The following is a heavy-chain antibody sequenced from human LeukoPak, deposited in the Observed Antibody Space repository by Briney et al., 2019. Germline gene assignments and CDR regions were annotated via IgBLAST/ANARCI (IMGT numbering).Heavy chain of an antibody. CDR1: GGSFSSEA. CDR2: IIPIFGTA. CDR3: GRKAGDCGANSCYSIDY. V-gene: IGHV1-69*05. D-gene: IGHD2-15*01. Sequence: ASVKVSCKAFGGSFSSEAISWVRQAPGQGLESMGGIIPIFGTANYAQKFQGRVTITTDESTSTAYMEVSSLRSADTAVYYCGRKAGDCGANSCYSIDYWGQGTLVTVSS. J-gene: IGHJ4*02.